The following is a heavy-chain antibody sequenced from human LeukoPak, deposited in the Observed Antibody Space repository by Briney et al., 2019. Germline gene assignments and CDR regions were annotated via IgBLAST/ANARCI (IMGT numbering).Heavy chain of an antibody. CDR2: ISSSSSYI. V-gene: IGHV3-21*01. J-gene: IGHJ4*02. D-gene: IGHD1-26*01. Sequence: GGSLRLSCAASGFTFSSYSMNWVRQAPGEGLEWVSSISSSSSYIYYADSVKGRFTISRDNAKNSLYLQMNSLRAEDTAVYYCASAPYSGSFHFDYWGQGTLVTVSS. CDR3: ASAPYSGSFHFDY. CDR1: GFTFSSYS.